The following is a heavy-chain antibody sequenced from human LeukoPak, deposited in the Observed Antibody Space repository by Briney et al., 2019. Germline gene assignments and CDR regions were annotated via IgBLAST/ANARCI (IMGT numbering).Heavy chain of an antibody. CDR2: ITTDT. V-gene: IGHV3-23*01. CDR1: GFAFNSYD. J-gene: IGHJ4*02. D-gene: IGHD3-22*01. Sequence: GGSLRLSCAASGFAFNSYDMTWVRRAPGKGLEWVSLITTDTYYADSVRGRFTISRDNSKNTLYLQMNSLRADDTAVYYCAKAGSGHYYDYWGQGALVTVSS. CDR3: AKAGSGHYYDY.